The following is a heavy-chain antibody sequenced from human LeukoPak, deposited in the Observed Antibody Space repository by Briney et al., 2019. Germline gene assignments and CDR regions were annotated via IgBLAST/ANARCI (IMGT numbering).Heavy chain of an antibody. CDR1: GYTFTSYG. V-gene: IGHV1-18*01. CDR2: ISAYNGNT. D-gene: IGHD5-12*01. J-gene: IGHJ6*02. Sequence: ASVKVSCTASGYTFTSYGISWVRQAPGQGLEWMGWISAYNGNTNYAQKLQGRVTMTTDTSTSTAYMELRSLRSEDTAVYYCARERGQSIKEGHQRSGYDEGIYYYYYGMDVWGQGTTVTVSS. CDR3: ARERGQSIKEGHQRSGYDEGIYYYYYGMDV.